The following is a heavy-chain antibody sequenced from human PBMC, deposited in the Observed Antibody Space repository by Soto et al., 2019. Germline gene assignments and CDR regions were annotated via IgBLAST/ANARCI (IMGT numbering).Heavy chain of an antibody. CDR1: GFTFSSYS. Sequence: KPGGSLRLSCAASGFTFSSYSMNWVRQAPGKGLEWVSSISSSSSYIYYADSVKGRFTISRDNAKNSLYLQMNSLRAEDTAVYYCARARVVVAATPYYYGMDVWGQGTTVTVSS. CDR3: ARARVVVAATPYYYGMDV. J-gene: IGHJ6*02. V-gene: IGHV3-21*01. D-gene: IGHD2-15*01. CDR2: ISSSSSYI.